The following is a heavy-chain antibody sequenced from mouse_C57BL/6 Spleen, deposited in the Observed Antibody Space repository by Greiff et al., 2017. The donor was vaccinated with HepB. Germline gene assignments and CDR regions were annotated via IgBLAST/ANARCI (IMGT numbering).Heavy chain of an antibody. CDR1: GYSITSGYY. D-gene: IGHD2-12*01. V-gene: IGHV3-6*01. Sequence: EVKLVESGPGLVKPSQSLSLTCSVTGYSITSGYYWNWIRQFPGNKLEWMGYISYDGSNNYNPSLKNRISITRDTSKNQFFLKLNSVTTEDTATYYCARDGNLRPFAYWGQGTLVTVSA. CDR3: ARDGNLRPFAY. CDR2: ISYDGSN. J-gene: IGHJ3*01.